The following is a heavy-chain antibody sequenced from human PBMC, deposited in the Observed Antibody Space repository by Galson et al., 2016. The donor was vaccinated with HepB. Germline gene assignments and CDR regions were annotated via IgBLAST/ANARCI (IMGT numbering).Heavy chain of an antibody. Sequence: LRLSCAASGFSVGSYYMSWVRQAPGKGLEWISAIRISVSNTHYADSVKGRSTISTDTSTNTLFLQMNSLRAEDTAVYYCARKDFHIDVWGKGTAVTVPS. CDR2: IRISVSNT. J-gene: IGHJ6*03. V-gene: IGHV3-23*01. CDR3: ARKDFHIDV. CDR1: GFSVGSYY. D-gene: IGHD3/OR15-3a*01.